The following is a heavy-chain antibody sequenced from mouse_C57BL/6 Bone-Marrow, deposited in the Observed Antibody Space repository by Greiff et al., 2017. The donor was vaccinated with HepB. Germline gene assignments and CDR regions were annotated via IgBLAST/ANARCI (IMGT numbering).Heavy chain of an antibody. D-gene: IGHD1-1*01. CDR3: ARKAVVKYFDV. J-gene: IGHJ1*03. V-gene: IGHV1-81*01. CDR1: GYTFTSYG. Sequence: QVQLQQSGAELARPGASVKLSCKASGYTFTSYGISWVKQRTGQGLELIGEIYPRSGNTYYNEKFKGKATLTADKSSSTAYMELRSLTSEDSAVYFCARKAVVKYFDVWGTGTTVTVSS. CDR2: IYPRSGNT.